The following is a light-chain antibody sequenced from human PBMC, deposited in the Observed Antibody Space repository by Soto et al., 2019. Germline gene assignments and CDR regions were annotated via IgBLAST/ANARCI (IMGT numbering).Light chain of an antibody. CDR3: QQYGSSPTWT. CDR2: GAS. CDR1: QSVSSSY. V-gene: IGKV3-20*01. Sequence: EIVLTQSPGTLSLSPGERATLSCRASQSVSSSYLAWYQQKPGQAPRLLIYGASSRATGIPDRFSGSGSGKDFTLTISRLDPEDFAVYYCQQYGSSPTWTFGQGTKVEIK. J-gene: IGKJ1*01.